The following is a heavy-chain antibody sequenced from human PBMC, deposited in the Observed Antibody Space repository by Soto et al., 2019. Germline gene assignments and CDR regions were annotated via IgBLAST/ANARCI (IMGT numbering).Heavy chain of an antibody. Sequence: GGSLRLSCAASGLTFSSYAMNWIRQAPGKGLEWVSAISGSGGNTYYAGSVKGRFTISRDNSKSTVYLQMNSLRAEDTALYYCAKARGGGDYYHGMDVWGQGXTVTVSS. V-gene: IGHV3-23*01. D-gene: IGHD3-16*01. CDR1: GLTFSSYA. CDR3: AKARGGGDYYHGMDV. CDR2: ISGSGGNT. J-gene: IGHJ6*02.